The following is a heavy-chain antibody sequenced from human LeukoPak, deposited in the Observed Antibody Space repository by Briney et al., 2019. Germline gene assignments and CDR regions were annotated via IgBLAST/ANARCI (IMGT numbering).Heavy chain of an antibody. J-gene: IGHJ5*02. V-gene: IGHV4-31*03. D-gene: IGHD3-3*01. CDR3: ARARETLTLFGVVTPFDP. CDR1: GGSISSGGYY. CDR2: IYYSGST. Sequence: SETLSLTCTVSGGSISSGGYYWSWIRQHPWKGLEWIGYIYYSGSTCYTPSLKSRVTISVDTSKNQFSLKLSSVAAADTAVYYCARARETLTLFGVVTPFDPWGQGTLVTVSS.